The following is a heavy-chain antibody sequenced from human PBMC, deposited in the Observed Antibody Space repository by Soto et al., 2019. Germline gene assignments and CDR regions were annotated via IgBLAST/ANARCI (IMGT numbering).Heavy chain of an antibody. J-gene: IGHJ2*01. D-gene: IGHD4-17*01. V-gene: IGHV1-69*12. CDR2: IIPIFGTA. CDR1: GGTFSSYA. CDR3: ARTGEVMTTGVTPGWYFDL. Sequence: QVQLVQSGAEVKKPGSSVKVSCKASGGTFSSYAISWVRQAPGQGLEWMGGIIPIFGTANYAQKFQGRVTITADESTGTAYRELSSLRSEDTAVYDCARTGEVMTTGVTPGWYFDLWGRGTLVTVSS.